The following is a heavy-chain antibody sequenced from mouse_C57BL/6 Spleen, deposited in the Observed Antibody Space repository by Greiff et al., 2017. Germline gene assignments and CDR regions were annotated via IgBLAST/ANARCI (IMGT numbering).Heavy chain of an antibody. CDR3: ARHNLYYVDY. CDR1: GFTFSSYT. CDR2: ISGGGGNN. Sequence: EVKVVESGGGLVKPGGSLKLSCAASGFTFSSYTMSWVRQTPEKRLEWVATISGGGGNNYYPDSVKGRFTITRDNAKNTLYLQMSSLKSEDTALYYCARHNLYYVDYWGQGTTLTVSS. D-gene: IGHD6-1*01. J-gene: IGHJ2*01. V-gene: IGHV5-9*01.